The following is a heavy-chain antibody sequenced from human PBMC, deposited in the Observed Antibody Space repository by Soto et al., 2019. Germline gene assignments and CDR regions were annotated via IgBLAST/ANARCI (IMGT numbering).Heavy chain of an antibody. V-gene: IGHV4-4*07. CDR1: GGSVTSYY. D-gene: IGHD2-8*01. J-gene: IGHJ6*04. CDR3: ARDGVGNHGMDV. CDR2: IYTSGNT. Sequence: SETLSLTCTVSGGSVTSYYWSLIRQPAGKGLDWIGRIYTSGNTDYNPSLKSRVTMSLDTSKNQFSLKLSSVTAADTAVYYCARDGVGNHGMDVWGKGTTVTVSS.